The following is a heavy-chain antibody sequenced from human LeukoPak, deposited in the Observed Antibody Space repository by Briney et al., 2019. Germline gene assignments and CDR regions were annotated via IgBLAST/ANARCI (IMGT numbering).Heavy chain of an antibody. CDR2: IYYSGST. J-gene: IGHJ4*02. D-gene: IGHD1-26*01. CDR3: ARGGSGSYHFFDY. V-gene: IGHV4-59*01. CDR1: GGSISGYY. Sequence: SETLSLTCTVSGGSISGYYWNWIWQPPGKGLEWIGYIYYSGSTNYNPSLKSRVTISVDTSKNQFSLKLTSVTAADTAVYYCARGGSGSYHFFDYWGQGTLVTVSS.